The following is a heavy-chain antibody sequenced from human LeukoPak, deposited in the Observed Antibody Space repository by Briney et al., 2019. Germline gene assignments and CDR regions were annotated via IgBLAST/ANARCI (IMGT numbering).Heavy chain of an antibody. J-gene: IGHJ3*01. D-gene: IGHD3/OR15-3a*01. CDR2: ISPSGDIT. CDR3: VGDLDWGAFDV. V-gene: IGHV3-23*01. CDR1: EFRFSSHG. Sequence: GGSLRLSCAASEFRFSSHGMNWVRQTAGKGLEWVSGISPSGDITYYADSVMGRFTISRDNRKSTVSLQMNSLRAEDTALYHCVGDLDWGAFDVWGQGTVVTVSS.